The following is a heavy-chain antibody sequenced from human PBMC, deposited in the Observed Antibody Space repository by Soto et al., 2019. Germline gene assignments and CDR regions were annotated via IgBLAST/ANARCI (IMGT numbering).Heavy chain of an antibody. CDR3: ARAVGPYDY. D-gene: IGHD1-26*01. CDR1: GFTFSTYG. Sequence: QVQLVESGGGVVQPGRSLRLSCAASGFTFSTYGIHWVRQAPGKGLEWVAVIWYDGSNKYYAYSVKGRFTISRDNSKNTLYLQMDSLRAEDTAVYYCARAVGPYDYWGQGTLVTVSS. V-gene: IGHV3-33*01. J-gene: IGHJ4*02. CDR2: IWYDGSNK.